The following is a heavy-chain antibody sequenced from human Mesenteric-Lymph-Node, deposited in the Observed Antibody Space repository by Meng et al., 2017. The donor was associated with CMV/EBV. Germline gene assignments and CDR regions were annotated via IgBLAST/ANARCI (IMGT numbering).Heavy chain of an antibody. J-gene: IGHJ4*02. CDR3: AKDLGTCISTSCYWDY. CDR2: ISSRSSYI. V-gene: IGHV3-21*04. Sequence: GESLKISCAASGFTFSSYSMNWVRQAPGKGLEWVSSISSRSSYIYYADSVKGRFTISRDNAKNTLYLQINSLRAEDTAVYYCAKDLGTCISTSCYWDYWGQGTLVTVSS. D-gene: IGHD2-2*01. CDR1: GFTFSSYS.